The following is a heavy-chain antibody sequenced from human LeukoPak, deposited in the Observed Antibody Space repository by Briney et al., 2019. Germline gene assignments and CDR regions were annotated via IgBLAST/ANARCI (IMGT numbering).Heavy chain of an antibody. CDR2: ISAYNGNT. CDR1: GYTFTSYG. CDR3: ARDHPDGSGSDYPSTPFDY. D-gene: IGHD3-10*01. V-gene: IGHV1-18*01. J-gene: IGHJ4*02. Sequence: GASVKVSCKASGYTFTSYGISWVRQAPGQGLEWMGWISAYNGNTNYAQKLQGRVTMTTDTSTSTAYMELRSLRSDDTAVYYCARDHPDGSGSDYPSTPFDYWGQGTLVTVSS.